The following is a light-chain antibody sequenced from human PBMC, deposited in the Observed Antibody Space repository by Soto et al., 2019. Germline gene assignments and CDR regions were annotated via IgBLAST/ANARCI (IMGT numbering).Light chain of an antibody. V-gene: IGLV2-14*03. CDR3: SAYTSASTYV. CDR1: SSVVGGYNY. CDR2: DVS. J-gene: IGLJ1*01. Sequence: QSALTQPASVSGSPVQSITISCTGTSSVVGGYNYVSWYQQHPGTAPKLLIFDVSNRPSGVSNRFSGSKSGNTASLTISGLQTEDEADYYCSAYTSASTYVFGTGTKVTVL.